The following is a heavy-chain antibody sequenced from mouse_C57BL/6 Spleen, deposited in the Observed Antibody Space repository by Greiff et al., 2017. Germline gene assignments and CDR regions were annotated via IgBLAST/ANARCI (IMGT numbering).Heavy chain of an antibody. J-gene: IGHJ4*01. CDR3: TRYYSNYGGAMDY. CDR1: GYTFTSYW. D-gene: IGHD2-5*01. V-gene: IGHV1-5*01. CDR2: IDPGNSDT. Sequence: EVQLQQSGTVLVRPGASVKMSCKTSGYTFTSYWMHWVKQRPGQGLEWIGAIDPGNSDTSYNQKFKGKAKLTAVTSASTAYMELSSLTNVDSAVYSCTRYYSNYGGAMDYWGQGTSVTVSS.